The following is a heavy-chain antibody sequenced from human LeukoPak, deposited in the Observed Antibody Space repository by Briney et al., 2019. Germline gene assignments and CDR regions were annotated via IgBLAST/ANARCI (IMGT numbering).Heavy chain of an antibody. Sequence: PGGSLRLSCAASGFTFSSYAMSWVRQAPGKGLEWVSAISGSGGSTYYADSVKGRFTISRDNSKNTLYLQMNSLRAEDTAVYYCARDMEGEPTPPHYWGQGTLVTVSS. CDR2: ISGSGGST. CDR1: GFTFSSYA. D-gene: IGHD3-16*01. CDR3: ARDMEGEPTPPHY. V-gene: IGHV3-23*01. J-gene: IGHJ4*02.